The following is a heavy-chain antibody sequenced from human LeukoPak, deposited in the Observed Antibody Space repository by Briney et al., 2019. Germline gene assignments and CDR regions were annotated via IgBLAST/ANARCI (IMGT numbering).Heavy chain of an antibody. J-gene: IGHJ4*02. Sequence: PGGSLRLSCAASGFTFSSYGMHWVRQAPGKGLEGVAVISYDGSNKYYADSVKGRFTISRDNSKNTLYLQMNSLRAEDTAVYYCARGVSYYDFWSGYVDYWGQGTLVTVSS. CDR1: GFTFSSYG. CDR3: ARGVSYYDFWSGYVDY. V-gene: IGHV3-30*03. CDR2: ISYDGSNK. D-gene: IGHD3-3*01.